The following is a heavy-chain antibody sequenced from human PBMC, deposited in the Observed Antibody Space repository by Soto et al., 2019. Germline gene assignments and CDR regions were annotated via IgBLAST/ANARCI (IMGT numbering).Heavy chain of an antibody. CDR2: IYYSGST. CDR3: ARARLLLPTFDAFDI. D-gene: IGHD2-21*02. CDR1: GGSISSGGYY. J-gene: IGHJ3*02. V-gene: IGHV4-31*03. Sequence: QVQLQESGPGLVKPSQTLSLTCTVSGGSISSGGYYWSWIRQHPGKGLEWIGYIYYSGSTYYNPSLKSRVTTSVDTSKNQFSLKLSSVTAADTAVYYCARARLLLPTFDAFDIWGQGTMVTVSS.